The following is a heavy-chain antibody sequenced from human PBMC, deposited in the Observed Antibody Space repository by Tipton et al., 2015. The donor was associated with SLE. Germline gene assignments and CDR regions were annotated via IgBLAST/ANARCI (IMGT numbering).Heavy chain of an antibody. CDR3: ARDTPQFS. Sequence: SLRLSCVTSGFSFKTYSMHWVRRAPGKGLEWVAGINWNSDRIDYADSVKGRFTISRDNSKNTLYLDIKSLRAEDTALYYCARDTPQFSWGQGTLVTVSS. CDR2: INWNSDRI. J-gene: IGHJ5*02. V-gene: IGHV3-9*01. CDR1: GFSFKTYS. D-gene: IGHD5-24*01.